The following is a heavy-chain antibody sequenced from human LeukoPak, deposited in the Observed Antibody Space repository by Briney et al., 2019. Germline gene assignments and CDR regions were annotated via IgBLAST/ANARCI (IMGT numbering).Heavy chain of an antibody. CDR2: IYTRGST. J-gene: IGHJ4*02. CDR1: GGSISSYY. Sequence: PSETLSLTCTVSGGSISSYYWSWIQQPAGKGLEWIGRIYTRGSTNYNPSLKSRVTISVDKSKNQFSLKLSSVTAADTAVYYCAREVGSILILDYWGQGTLVSVSS. V-gene: IGHV4-4*07. D-gene: IGHD1-26*01. CDR3: AREVGSILILDY.